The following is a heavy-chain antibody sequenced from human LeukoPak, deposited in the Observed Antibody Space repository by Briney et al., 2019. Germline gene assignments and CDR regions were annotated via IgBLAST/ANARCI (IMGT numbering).Heavy chain of an antibody. CDR1: GYTFISYG. CDR2: TIPIFGTA. J-gene: IGHJ4*02. D-gene: IGHD6-6*01. Sequence: SVKVSCKASGYTFISYGFSWVRQAPGQGLEWMGGTIPIFGTANYAQKFQGRVTITTDESTSTAYMELSSLRSEDTAVYYCARDSKRRSSSSGPFDYWGQGTLVTVSS. CDR3: ARDSKRRSSSSGPFDY. V-gene: IGHV1-69*05.